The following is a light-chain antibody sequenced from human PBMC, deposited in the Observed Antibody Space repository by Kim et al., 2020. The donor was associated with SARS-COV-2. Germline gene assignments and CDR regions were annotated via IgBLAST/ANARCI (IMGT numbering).Light chain of an antibody. CDR2: EVS. CDR1: SSDVGNYKL. J-gene: IGLJ2*01. V-gene: IGLV2-23*02. Sequence: GQSVTISCTGTSSDVGNYKLVSWYQQHPGKAPKLMIYEVSKRPSGISNRFSGSKSGNTASLTISWLQAEDEADYYCCSYAGSSILVFGGGTKLTVL. CDR3: CSYAGSSILV.